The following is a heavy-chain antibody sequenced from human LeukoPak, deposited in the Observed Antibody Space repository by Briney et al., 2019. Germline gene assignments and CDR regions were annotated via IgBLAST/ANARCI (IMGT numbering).Heavy chain of an antibody. D-gene: IGHD1-20*01. Sequence: SVKVSCKASGGAFSSYAISWVRQAPGQGLEWMGRIIPIFGTANYAQKFQGRVTITTDESTSTAYMELSSLRSEDTAVYYCARDNWNGGFDPWGQGTLVTVSS. CDR2: IIPIFGTA. J-gene: IGHJ5*02. V-gene: IGHV1-69*05. CDR3: ARDNWNGGFDP. CDR1: GGAFSSYA.